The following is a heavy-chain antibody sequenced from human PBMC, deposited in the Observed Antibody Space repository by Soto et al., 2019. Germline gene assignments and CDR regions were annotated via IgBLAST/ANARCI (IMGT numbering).Heavy chain of an antibody. J-gene: IGHJ6*03. Sequence: QVQLQESGPGLVKPSQTLSLTCTVSGGSISSGGYYWSWIRQHPGKGLEWMGYIYYSGSTYYNPSLKRQITISIDTSKNQFSLKLSSVTAADSAVYYCARDTRSQAHGSGSYRGSYMDVWGKGTTVTVSS. CDR1: GGSISSGGYY. V-gene: IGHV4-31*01. CDR2: IYYSGST. CDR3: ARDTRSQAHGSGSYRGSYMDV. D-gene: IGHD3-10*01.